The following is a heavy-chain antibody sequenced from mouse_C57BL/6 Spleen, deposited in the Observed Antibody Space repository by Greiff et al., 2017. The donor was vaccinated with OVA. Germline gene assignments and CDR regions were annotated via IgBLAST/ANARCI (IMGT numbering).Heavy chain of an antibody. Sequence: QVQLQQPGAELVMPGASVKLSCKASGYTFTSYWMHWVKQRPGQGLEWIGEIDPSDSYTNYNQKFKGKSTLTVDKSSSTADMQLSSLTSEDSADYYCSRYDYNYYAMDYWGQGTSVTVSS. D-gene: IGHD2-4*01. J-gene: IGHJ4*01. CDR2: IDPSDSYT. CDR1: GYTFTSYW. CDR3: SRYDYNYYAMDY. V-gene: IGHV1-69*01.